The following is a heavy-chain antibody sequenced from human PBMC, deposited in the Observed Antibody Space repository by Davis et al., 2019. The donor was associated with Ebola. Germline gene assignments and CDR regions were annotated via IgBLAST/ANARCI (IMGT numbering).Heavy chain of an antibody. CDR2: IYSGGNT. CDR3: ARGYCGGGICYPQYFQP. D-gene: IGHD2-15*01. CDR1: GFIVSDNY. Sequence: GESLKISCVASGFIVSDNYVTWVRQAAGKGLEWVSLIYSGGNTEYADSVRGRFTISRDNSKNTLYLQMNNLRAEDTATYYCARGYCGGGICYPQYFQPWGQGTLVTVSS. V-gene: IGHV3-66*01. J-gene: IGHJ1*01.